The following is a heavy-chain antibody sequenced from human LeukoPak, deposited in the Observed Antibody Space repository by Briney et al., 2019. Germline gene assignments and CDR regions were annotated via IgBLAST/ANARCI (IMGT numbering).Heavy chain of an antibody. D-gene: IGHD5-12*01. J-gene: IGHJ4*02. Sequence: GASVKVSCKASGYTFTSYYMHWVRQAPGQGLEWMGIINPSGGSTSYAQKFQGRVTMTGDTSTSTVYMELSSLRSEDTAVYYCARDMGSMVATDSTIFDYWGQGTLVTVSS. CDR2: INPSGGST. CDR1: GYTFTSYY. V-gene: IGHV1-46*01. CDR3: ARDMGSMVATDSTIFDY.